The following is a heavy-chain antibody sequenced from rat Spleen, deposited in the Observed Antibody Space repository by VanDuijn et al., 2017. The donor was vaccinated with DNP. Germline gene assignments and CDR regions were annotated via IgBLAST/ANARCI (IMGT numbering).Heavy chain of an antibody. J-gene: IGHJ4*01. CDR3: ARHRTIMPYYYSMDA. V-gene: IGHV5-7*01. CDR2: ISYDGRDT. CDR1: GFTFSDHN. Sequence: EVQLVESGGGLVQPGRSLKLSCAASGFTFSDHNMAWVRQAPKKSLEWVATISYDGRDTYYRDSVKGRFTISRDNAKSTLYLQMDSLRSEDTATYYCARHRTIMPYYYSMDAWGQGASVTVSS. D-gene: IGHD1-12*01.